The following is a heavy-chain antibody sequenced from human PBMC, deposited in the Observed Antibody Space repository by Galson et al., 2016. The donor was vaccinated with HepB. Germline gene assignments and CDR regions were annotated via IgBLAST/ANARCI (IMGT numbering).Heavy chain of an antibody. J-gene: IGHJ4*02. Sequence: SLRLSCAASGFTFRDFAIHWVRQASGKGLEWVGRIKSQGNSYATAYAASVRGTFTISRDDSKNTAYLQMDSLKIEDTAVYYCTRLPGYCGGGSCYYDYWGQGTLVTVSS. CDR2: IKSQGNSYAT. V-gene: IGHV3-73*01. D-gene: IGHD2-15*01. CDR3: TRLPGYCGGGSCYYDY. CDR1: GFTFRDFA.